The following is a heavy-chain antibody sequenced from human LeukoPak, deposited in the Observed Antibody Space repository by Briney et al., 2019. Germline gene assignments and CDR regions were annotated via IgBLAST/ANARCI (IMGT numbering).Heavy chain of an antibody. V-gene: IGHV4-59*01. CDR2: IYYSGST. Sequence: PSETLSLTCTVSSGSISSYYWSWIRQPPGKGLEWIGYIYYSGSTNYNPSLKSRVTISVDTSKNQFSLKLSSVTAADTAVYYCARDGYRNNYMDVWGKGTTVTVSS. CDR3: ARDGYRNNYMDV. CDR1: SGSISSYY. J-gene: IGHJ6*03. D-gene: IGHD4-11*01.